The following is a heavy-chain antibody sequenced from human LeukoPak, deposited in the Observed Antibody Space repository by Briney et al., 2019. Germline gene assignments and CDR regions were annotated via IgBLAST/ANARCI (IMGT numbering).Heavy chain of an antibody. CDR3: ARDPYSGLYGNDYYYYTDV. J-gene: IGHJ6*03. Sequence: PGGSLRLSCAASGFTFSDYNMNWVRQAPGKAMEWVSSITSIGTYIFYADSVKGRFTISRDNAKNSLYLQMDSLGPEDTAVYYCARDPYSGLYGNDYYYYTDVWGKGTTVTISS. CDR1: GFTFSDYN. D-gene: IGHD1-26*01. V-gene: IGHV3-21*01. CDR2: ITSIGTYI.